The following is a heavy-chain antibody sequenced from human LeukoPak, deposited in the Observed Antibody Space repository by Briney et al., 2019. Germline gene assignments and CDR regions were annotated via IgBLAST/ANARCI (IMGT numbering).Heavy chain of an antibody. CDR3: ARDLFLTRMASHAVPGGNFDY. CDR2: IKEDGSET. J-gene: IGHJ4*02. V-gene: IGHV3-7*01. Sequence: GGSLRLSCAASEFTFSGYWMSWVRQTPGKGLEWVANIKEDGSETYYVDSVKGRFTISRDNAKNSLYLQMNSLRAEDTAVYYCARDLFLTRMASHAVPGGNFDYWGQGTLVTVSS. CDR1: EFTFSGYW. D-gene: IGHD2-2*01.